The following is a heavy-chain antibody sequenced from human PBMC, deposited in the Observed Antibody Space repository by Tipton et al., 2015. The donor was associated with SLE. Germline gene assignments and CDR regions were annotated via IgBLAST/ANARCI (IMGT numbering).Heavy chain of an antibody. CDR3: AGARRWLASKYFQY. Sequence: TLSLTCTVSGGSISSSSYYWGWIRPPPGKGLEWIGGIYYSGSTNYNPSLTSRVTISVDTSKNQFSLKLSSVTAADTAVYYCAGARRWLASKYFQYWGQGTLVTVSS. CDR2: IYYSGST. CDR1: GGSISSSSYY. D-gene: IGHD6-19*01. J-gene: IGHJ1*01. V-gene: IGHV4-39*07.